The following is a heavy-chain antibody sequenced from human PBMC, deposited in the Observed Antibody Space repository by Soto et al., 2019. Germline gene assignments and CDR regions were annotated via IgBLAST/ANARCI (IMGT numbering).Heavy chain of an antibody. CDR2: ITDSSDTV. Sequence: WWSLRLSRVASVFSFSNYNMNWFRQAPGKGLEWVSYITDSSDTVHYADSVRGRFTISRDNAESSLYLQMNSLRDEDTAVYFCARDFGHGYYLDYWGRGTLVTVSS. CDR1: VFSFSNYN. D-gene: IGHD3-3*01. V-gene: IGHV3-48*02. CDR3: ARDFGHGYYLDY. J-gene: IGHJ4*02.